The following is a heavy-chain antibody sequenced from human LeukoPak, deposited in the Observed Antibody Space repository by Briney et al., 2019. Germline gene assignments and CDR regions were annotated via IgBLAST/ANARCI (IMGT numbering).Heavy chain of an antibody. CDR2: IFSGNST. Sequence: GGSLRLSCAASGVTVRSNYMNWVRQAPGKGPEWVALIFSGNSTYYADSVKGRFTISRDNSKNTLFLQMNSLRVEDTAVYYCAREGAGGFDIWGQGTMVTVSS. CDR1: GVTVRSNY. J-gene: IGHJ3*02. CDR3: AREGAGGFDI. D-gene: IGHD3-16*01. V-gene: IGHV3-53*01.